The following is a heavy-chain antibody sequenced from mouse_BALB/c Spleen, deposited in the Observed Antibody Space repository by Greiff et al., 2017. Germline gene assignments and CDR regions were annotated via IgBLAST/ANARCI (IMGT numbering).Heavy chain of an antibody. J-gene: IGHJ4*01. V-gene: IGHV5-17*02. CDR2: IRSGSSTI. Sequence: EVKVVESGGGLVQPGGSRKLSCAASGFTFSSFGMHWVRQAPEKGLEWVAYIRSGSSTIYYADTVKGRFTISRDNPKNTLFLQMTSLRAEDTAMYYCARWLLDAMDYWGQGTSVTVSS. CDR3: ARWLLDAMDY. CDR1: GFTFSSFG. D-gene: IGHD2-3*01.